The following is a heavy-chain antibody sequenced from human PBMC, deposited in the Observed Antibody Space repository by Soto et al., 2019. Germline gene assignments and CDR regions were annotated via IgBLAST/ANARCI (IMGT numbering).Heavy chain of an antibody. CDR2: IIPIFGTA. CDR3: ARSGWGSSWPLYYYYGMDV. CDR1: GGTFSSYA. D-gene: IGHD3-16*01. J-gene: IGHJ6*02. V-gene: IGHV1-69*13. Sequence: ASVKVSCKASGGTFSSYAISWVRQAPGQGLEWMGGIIPIFGTANYAQKFQGRVTITADESTSTAYMELSSLRSEDTAVYYCARSGWGSSWPLYYYYGMDVWGQGTTVTVSS.